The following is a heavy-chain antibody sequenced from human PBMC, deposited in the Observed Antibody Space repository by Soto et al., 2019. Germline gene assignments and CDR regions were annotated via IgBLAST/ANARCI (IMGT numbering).Heavy chain of an antibody. CDR2: INTYTGDA. CDR1: GYTFSNYG. CDR3: AASQQCAY. Sequence: QVQLVQSGPEVKKPGASVKVSCKASGYTFSNYGINWVRQAPGQGLEWMGWINTYTGDANFAQKFHGRVTLTTDTSTSTAYMEVGGLRTDDTAIYYCAASQQCAYWGQGTLVSVSS. V-gene: IGHV1-18*01. J-gene: IGHJ4*02. D-gene: IGHD6-13*01.